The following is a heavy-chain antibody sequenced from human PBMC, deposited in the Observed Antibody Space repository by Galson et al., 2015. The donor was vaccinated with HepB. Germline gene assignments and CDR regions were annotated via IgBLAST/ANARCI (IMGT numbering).Heavy chain of an antibody. J-gene: IGHJ5*02. V-gene: IGHV3-33*01. CDR3: ARDHSSGYYYFGWFDP. CDR2: IWYDGSNK. D-gene: IGHD3-22*01. Sequence: SLRLSCAASGFTFSSYGMHWVRQAPGKGLEWVAVIWYDGSNKYYADSVKGRFTISRDNSKNTLYLQMNSLRAEDTAVYYCARDHSSGYYYFGWFDPWGQGTLVTVSS. CDR1: GFTFSSYG.